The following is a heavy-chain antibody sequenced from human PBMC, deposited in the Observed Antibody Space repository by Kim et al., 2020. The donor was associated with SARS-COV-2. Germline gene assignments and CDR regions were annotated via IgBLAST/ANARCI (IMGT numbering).Heavy chain of an antibody. Sequence: SETLSLTCSVSGVSLSSDHYYWSWIRQTPGKGLEYIGYIHYTGSTTYNVSLKSRVTISRDTSKNQFSLKLTSVTAADTAVYFCARGWRGGSSWYYFDDWGQETLVTVSS. V-gene: IGHV4-61*01. D-gene: IGHD6-13*01. CDR1: GVSLSSDHYY. J-gene: IGHJ4*02. CDR2: IHYTGST. CDR3: ARGWRGGSSWYYFDD.